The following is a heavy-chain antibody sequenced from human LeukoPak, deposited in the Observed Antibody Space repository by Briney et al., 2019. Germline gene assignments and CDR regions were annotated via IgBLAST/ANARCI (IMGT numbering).Heavy chain of an antibody. CDR3: ARHQDPGMHSSGYH. V-gene: IGHV5-51*01. Sequence: GASLQISCKCSGYIFTSYWIGWVRQLPGKVLEWMGIIYPGDSDTRYSPCFQGQVTISAAKSIRTAYMQWSSLKATDTAMYYCARHQDPGMHSSGYHWGQGTLVTVSS. CDR2: IYPGDSDT. CDR1: GYIFTSYW. J-gene: IGHJ4*02. D-gene: IGHD3-22*01.